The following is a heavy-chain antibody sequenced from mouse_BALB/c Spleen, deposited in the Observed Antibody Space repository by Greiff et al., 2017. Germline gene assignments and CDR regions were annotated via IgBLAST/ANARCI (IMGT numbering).Heavy chain of an antibody. D-gene: IGHD1-1*01. CDR3: ANYYGSSSSAY. CDR2: ISYSGST. CDR1: GYSITSDYA. Sequence: EVKLQESGPGLVKPSQSLSLTCTVTGYSITSDYAWNWIRQFPGNKLEWMGYISYSGSTSYNPSLKSRISITRDTSKNQFFLQLNSVTTEDTATYYCANYYGSSSSAYWGQGTLVTVSA. V-gene: IGHV3-2*02. J-gene: IGHJ3*01.